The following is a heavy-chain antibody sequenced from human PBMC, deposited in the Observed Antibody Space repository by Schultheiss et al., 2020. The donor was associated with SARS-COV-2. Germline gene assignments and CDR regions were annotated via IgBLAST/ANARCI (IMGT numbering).Heavy chain of an antibody. CDR1: GGSISSSSYY. CDR3: ARGRAYYYGSGSWVRGGNYGMDV. CDR2: IYYSGST. D-gene: IGHD3-10*01. Sequence: SETLSLTCTVSGGSISSSSYYWGWIRQPPGKGLEWIGYIYYSGSTNYNPSLKSRVTISVDTSKNQFSLKLSSVTAADTAVYYCARGRAYYYGSGSWVRGGNYGMDVWGQGTTVTVSS. V-gene: IGHV4-61*05. J-gene: IGHJ6*02.